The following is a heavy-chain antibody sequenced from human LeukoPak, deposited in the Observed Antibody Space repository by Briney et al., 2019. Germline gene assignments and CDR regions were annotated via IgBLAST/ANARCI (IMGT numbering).Heavy chain of an antibody. CDR3: ASGYNWKGNYFDY. J-gene: IGHJ4*02. CDR1: GGSISSGDYY. V-gene: IGHV4-30-4*01. CDR2: INHSGST. Sequence: PSQTLSLTCTVSGGSISSGDYYWSWIRQXXXXXXXXIGEINHSGSTNYNPSLKSRVTISVDTSKNQFSLKLSSVTAADTAVYYCASGYNWKGNYFDYWGQGTLVTVSS. D-gene: IGHD1-1*01.